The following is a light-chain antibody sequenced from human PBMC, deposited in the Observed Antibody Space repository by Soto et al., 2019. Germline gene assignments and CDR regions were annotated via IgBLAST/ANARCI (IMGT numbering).Light chain of an antibody. CDR2: EVS. Sequence: QSVLTQPPSASGSPGQSVTISCTGTSSDVGRYNYVSWYQHHPGKAPKLMIFEVSKRPSGVPDRFSGSKSGNTASLTVSGLQADDEADYYCSSYGGSNNFVFGGGTKVTVL. V-gene: IGLV2-8*01. J-gene: IGLJ3*02. CDR3: SSYGGSNNFV. CDR1: SSDVGRYNY.